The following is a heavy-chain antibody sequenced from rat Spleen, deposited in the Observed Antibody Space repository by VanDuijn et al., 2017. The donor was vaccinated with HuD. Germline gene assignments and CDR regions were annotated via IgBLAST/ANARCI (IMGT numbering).Heavy chain of an antibody. J-gene: IGHJ3*01. CDR2: ISSGGGGT. CDR3: ARQDGGYSGNWFAY. V-gene: IGHV5-25*01. Sequence: EVQLVESGGGLVQPGRSMKLSCAASGFTFSSFPMAWVRQAPKKGLEWVASISSGGGGTYYPDSVKGRFIISRDNAKNTLYLQMDSLRSEDTATYYCARQDGGYSGNWFAYWGQGTLVTVSS. CDR1: GFTFSSFP. D-gene: IGHD1-11*01.